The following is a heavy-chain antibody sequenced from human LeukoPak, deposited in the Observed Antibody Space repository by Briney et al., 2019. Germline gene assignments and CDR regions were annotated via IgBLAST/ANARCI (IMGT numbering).Heavy chain of an antibody. CDR2: IYASGST. Sequence: SETLSLTCTVSGGSISSYYWSWIRQPPGRGLEWVGYIYASGSTTYNPSLKSRVAISIDTSKNQFSLRLTSVTAADTAGYYFARRARMLAGGYFDFWGRGTMVTVSS. CDR1: GGSISSYY. CDR3: ARRARMLAGGYFDF. D-gene: IGHD2-15*01. V-gene: IGHV4-4*09. J-gene: IGHJ4*02.